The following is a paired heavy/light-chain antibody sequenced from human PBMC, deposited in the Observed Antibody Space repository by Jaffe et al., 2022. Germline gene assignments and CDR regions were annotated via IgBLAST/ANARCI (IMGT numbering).Heavy chain of an antibody. Sequence: EVQLVQSGAEVKEPGESLKISCEASGYTFTNYWIVWVRQLPGKGLEWMGAIYPHDSDTRYSPSFRGQVTISADKSRDTAYVRWSSLKASDTAMYYCARQSRPTAWTRDPLNVGIQAFDIWGQGTMVTVSS. CDR1: GYTFTNYW. J-gene: IGHJ3*02. D-gene: IGHD5-18*01. V-gene: IGHV5-51*01. CDR3: ARQSRPTAWTRDPLNVGIQAFDI. CDR2: IYPHDSDT.
Light chain of an antibody. CDR3: CSYGGRATWV. Sequence: QSALTQLASVSGSPGQSITISCTGISSDFGSYNLVSWYQQHPGKAPKLIIFEGTKRPSGVSNRFSGSKSGNSASLTISGLQAEDEADYYCCSYGGRATWVFGGGTYLTVL. V-gene: IGLV2-23*01. J-gene: IGLJ3*02. CDR2: EGT. CDR1: SSDFGSYNL.